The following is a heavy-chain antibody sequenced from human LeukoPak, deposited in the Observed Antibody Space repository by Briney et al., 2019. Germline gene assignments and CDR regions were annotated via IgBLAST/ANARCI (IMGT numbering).Heavy chain of an antibody. CDR2: SSGSGSTT. Sequence: PGGSLRLSCVAYGFTLSSYEMNWVRQAPGKGLEWIAYSSGSGSTTHYADSVKGRFTISRDNGQNSLYLQMNSLRGEDTAVYYCASDRGGWYRWFDPWGQGTLVTVSS. J-gene: IGHJ5*02. D-gene: IGHD6-19*01. CDR3: ASDRGGWYRWFDP. V-gene: IGHV3-48*03. CDR1: GFTLSSYE.